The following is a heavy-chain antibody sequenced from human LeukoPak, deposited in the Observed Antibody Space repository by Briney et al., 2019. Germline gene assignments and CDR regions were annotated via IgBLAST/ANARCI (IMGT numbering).Heavy chain of an antibody. CDR2: ITGYGAT. Sequence: GGSLRLSCAASGFTFSNFAMMWVRQAPGTGLQWVSTITGYGATFYADSVRGRFTIFRDTSMNTLFLQLNSLGAEDTAVYYCAKGAAAGKVDWFDPWGQGTLVTVSS. CDR3: AKGAAAGKVDWFDP. CDR1: GFTFSNFA. J-gene: IGHJ5*02. V-gene: IGHV3-23*01. D-gene: IGHD6-13*01.